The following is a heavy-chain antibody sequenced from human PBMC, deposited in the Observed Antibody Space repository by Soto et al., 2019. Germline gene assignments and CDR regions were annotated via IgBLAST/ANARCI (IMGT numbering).Heavy chain of an antibody. CDR2: IGGSGIIT. Sequence: EVQLLESGGGLVQPGGSLRLSCRASGFSFSSFAMTWVRQAPGKGLEWVSSIGGSGIITYYTDSVKGRFTISRDNSGNTLLLHTNSLRADDTAVYYCAKDPNGAYVGAFASWGQGTLVTVSS. J-gene: IGHJ4*02. CDR1: GFSFSSFA. CDR3: AKDPNGAYVGAFAS. D-gene: IGHD4-17*01. V-gene: IGHV3-23*01.